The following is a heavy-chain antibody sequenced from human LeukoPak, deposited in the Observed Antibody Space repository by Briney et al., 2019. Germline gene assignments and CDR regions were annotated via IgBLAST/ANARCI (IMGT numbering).Heavy chain of an antibody. J-gene: IGHJ4*02. CDR3: AKDKNRQKSTNFDY. D-gene: IGHD2-2*01. CDR1: GFTFSSYG. V-gene: IGHV3-30*02. Sequence: GGSLRLSCAASGFTFSSYGMHWVRQAPGKGLEWVAFIRYDGSNKYYADSVKGRFTISRDNPKNTLYLQMNSLRAEDTAVYYCAKDKNRQKSTNFDYWGQGTLVTVSS. CDR2: IRYDGSNK.